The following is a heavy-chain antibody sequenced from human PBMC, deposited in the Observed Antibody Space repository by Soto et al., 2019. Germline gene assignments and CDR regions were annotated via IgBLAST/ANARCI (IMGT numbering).Heavy chain of an antibody. CDR1: GFTFSSYS. CDR2: ISSSSSYI. J-gene: IGHJ6*02. CDR3: ARDGFNYDYSNLIPHYYYYGMDV. Sequence: PGGSLRLSCAASGFTFSSYSMNWVRQAPGKGLEWVSSISSSSSYIYYADSVKGRFTISRDNAKNSLYLQMNSLRAEDTAVYYCARDGFNYDYSNLIPHYYYYGMDVWGQGTTVTVSS. D-gene: IGHD4-4*01. V-gene: IGHV3-21*01.